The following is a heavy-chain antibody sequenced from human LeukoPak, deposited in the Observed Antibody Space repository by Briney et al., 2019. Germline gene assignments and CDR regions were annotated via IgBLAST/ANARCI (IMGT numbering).Heavy chain of an antibody. V-gene: IGHV3-48*04. D-gene: IGHD2-8*01. CDR3: ARDCTNGVCYRVFDY. CDR2: ISTSSSTI. Sequence: TGGSLRLSCAASGFTFSSYSMNWVRQAPGKGLEWVSYISTSSSTIYYADSVKGRFTISRDNAKNSLYLQMNSLRAEDTAVYYCARDCTNGVCYRVFDYWGQGTLVTVPS. J-gene: IGHJ4*02. CDR1: GFTFSSYS.